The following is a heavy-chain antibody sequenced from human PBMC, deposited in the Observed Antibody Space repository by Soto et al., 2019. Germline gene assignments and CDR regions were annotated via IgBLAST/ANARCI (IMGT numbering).Heavy chain of an antibody. V-gene: IGHV3-15*07. D-gene: IGHD1-1*01. J-gene: IGHJ4*02. CDR3: IAEPAWKLTWSDY. Sequence: EVQLVESGGGLVKPGESLRLSCAASGFTFSDAWLNWVRQAPGKGLEWVGRIKTKNDGATIDYAAPVKGRFIISRDDSQNMLYLQMNSLKTEDTAVYFCIAEPAWKLTWSDYCGQGTLVTVSS. CDR2: IKTKNDGATI. CDR1: GFTFSDAW.